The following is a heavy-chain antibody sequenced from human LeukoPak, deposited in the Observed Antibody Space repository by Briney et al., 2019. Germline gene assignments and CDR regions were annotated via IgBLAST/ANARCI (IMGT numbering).Heavy chain of an antibody. CDR3: AREGGTGDYGDYGFDY. CDR2: INHSGST. J-gene: IGHJ4*02. D-gene: IGHD4-17*01. Sequence: SETPSLTCAVYGGSFSGYYWSWIRQPPGKGLEWIGEINHSGSTNYNPSLKSRVTISVDTSKNQFSLKLSSVTAADTAVYYCAREGGTGDYGDYGFDYWGQGTLVTVSS. V-gene: IGHV4-34*01. CDR1: GGSFSGYY.